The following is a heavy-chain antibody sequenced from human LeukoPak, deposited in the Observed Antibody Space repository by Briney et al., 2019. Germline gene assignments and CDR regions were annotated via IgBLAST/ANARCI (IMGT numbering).Heavy chain of an antibody. CDR3: ARDRGFDSSGYFLDY. V-gene: IGHV3-23*01. CDR1: GFTFSSYA. J-gene: IGHJ4*02. D-gene: IGHD3-22*01. CDR2: ISGSGGST. Sequence: GGSLRLSCAASGFTFSSYAMSWVRQAPGEGLEWVSAISGSGGSTYYADSVKGRFTISRDNSKNTLYLQMNSLRAEDTAVYYCARDRGFDSSGYFLDYWGQGTLVTVSS.